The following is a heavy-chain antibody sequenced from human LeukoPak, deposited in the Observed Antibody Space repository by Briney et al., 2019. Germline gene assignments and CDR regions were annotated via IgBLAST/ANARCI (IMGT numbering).Heavy chain of an antibody. V-gene: IGHV3-30*02. CDR2: LRCSTEAE. J-gene: IGHJ4*02. CDR1: GFTFSRSG. D-gene: IGHD2-21*02. Sequence: GGSLRLSCATSGFTFSRSGMHWVRQAPGKGLEWVTFLRCSTEAEYYTDSVKGRFTISRDISKNTLYLQMNSLRPEDTAVYYCAKGAYDYYNYCDSWGQGTLVTVSS. CDR3: AKGAYDYYNYCDS.